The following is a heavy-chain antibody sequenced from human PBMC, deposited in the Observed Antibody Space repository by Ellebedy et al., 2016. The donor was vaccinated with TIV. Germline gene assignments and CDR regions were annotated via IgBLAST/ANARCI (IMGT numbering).Heavy chain of an antibody. CDR1: GVTFNSYS. J-gene: IGHJ4*02. Sequence: GESLKISCAASGVTFNSYSMNWVRQTPGKGLEWIAYITSSSRTKYYADSVNGRFTISRDNANNSLYLQMNSLRDEDSAVYYCATTPGYRDFWGQGTLVTVSS. D-gene: IGHD2-15*01. V-gene: IGHV3-48*02. CDR2: ITSSSRTK. CDR3: ATTPGYRDF.